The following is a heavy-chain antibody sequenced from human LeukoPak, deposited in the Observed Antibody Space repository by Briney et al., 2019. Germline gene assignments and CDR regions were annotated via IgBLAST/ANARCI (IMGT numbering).Heavy chain of an antibody. D-gene: IGHD3-22*01. V-gene: IGHV3-23*01. CDR1: GFTFSSYA. J-gene: IGHJ4*02. Sequence: GGSLRLSCAASGFTFSSYAMSWVRQAPGKGLEWVSAISGSGGSTYYADSVKGRFTTSRDNSKNTLYLQMNSLRAEDTAVYYCAKSLVVMGLAFDYWGQGTLVTVSS. CDR3: AKSLVVMGLAFDY. CDR2: ISGSGGST.